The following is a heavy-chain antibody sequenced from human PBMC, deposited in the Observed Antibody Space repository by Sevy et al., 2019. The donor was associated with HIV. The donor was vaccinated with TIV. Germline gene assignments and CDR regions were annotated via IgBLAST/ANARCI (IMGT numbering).Heavy chain of an antibody. D-gene: IGHD5-18*01. CDR1: GGTFSSYA. CDR3: ARGSVDTAMVIRS. J-gene: IGHJ5*02. V-gene: IGHV1-69*13. Sequence: ASVKVSCKASGGTFSSYAISWVRQAPGQGLEWMGGIIPIFGTENYAQKFQGRVTITADESTSTAYMELSSLRSEDTAVYYCARGSVDTAMVIRSWGQGTLVTVSS. CDR2: IIPIFGTE.